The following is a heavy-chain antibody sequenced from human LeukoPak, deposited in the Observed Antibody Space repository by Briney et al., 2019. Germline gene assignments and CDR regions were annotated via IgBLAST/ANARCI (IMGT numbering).Heavy chain of an antibody. CDR2: INHSGST. CDR1: GGSFSDYY. CDR3: ARGVLAAAGTLWYYYYYYMDV. J-gene: IGHJ6*03. Sequence: PSETLSLTCAVDGGSFSDYYWSWIRQPPGKGLEWIGEINHSGSTNYNPSLKSRVTISVDTSKNQFSLKLSSVTAADTAVYYCARGVLAAAGTLWYYYYYYMDVWGKGTTVTVSS. V-gene: IGHV4-34*01. D-gene: IGHD6-13*01.